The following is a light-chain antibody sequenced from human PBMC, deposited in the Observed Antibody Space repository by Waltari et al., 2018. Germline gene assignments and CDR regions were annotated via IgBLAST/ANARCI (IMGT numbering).Light chain of an antibody. CDR1: QSVGSSS. Sequence: EIVLTQSPGTASLSPGERVTLSCRASQSVGSSSLAWYQQKPGQAPRLVIYRVSRRATGIPDRFSGSRSGTDFSLTISRLEPEDFAVYYCQQHGTLPATFGQGTKVEIK. V-gene: IGKV3-20*01. J-gene: IGKJ1*01. CDR3: QQHGTLPAT. CDR2: RVS.